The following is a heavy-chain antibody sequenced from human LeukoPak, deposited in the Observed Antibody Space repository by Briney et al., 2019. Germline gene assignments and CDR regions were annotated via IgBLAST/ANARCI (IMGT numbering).Heavy chain of an antibody. Sequence: GGSLRLSCAASGFTFSSYWMSWVRQAPGKGLESVANIEQDGSEKYYVASVKCRFTVSRDNAKKSLYLQMNSLRAEDTAVYYCARDDCSSISCYHNWFDPWGQGTLVTVSS. D-gene: IGHD2-2*01. CDR2: IEQDGSEK. CDR1: GFTFSSYW. CDR3: ARDDCSSISCYHNWFDP. J-gene: IGHJ5*02. V-gene: IGHV3-7*01.